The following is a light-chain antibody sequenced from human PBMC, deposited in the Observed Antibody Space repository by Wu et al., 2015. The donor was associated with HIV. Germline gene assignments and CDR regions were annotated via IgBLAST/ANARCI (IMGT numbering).Light chain of an antibody. CDR2: AAS. V-gene: IGKV1-8*01. CDR3: QQYYIYPRS. CDR1: QDISSY. J-gene: IGKJ2*03. Sequence: IQMTQSPSSLSVSVGDRVTITCRASQDISSYLAWYQQKPGRAPKLLVYAASSLQTGVPSRFSGSGTGTDFTLTINCLQSEDFATYYCQQYYIYPRSFGQGTKAGD.